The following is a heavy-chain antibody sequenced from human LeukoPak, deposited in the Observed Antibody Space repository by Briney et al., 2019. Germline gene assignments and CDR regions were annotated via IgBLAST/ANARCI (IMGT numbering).Heavy chain of an antibody. D-gene: IGHD4-17*01. Sequence: PGESLRLSCAASGFTFSNYWMNWVRQAPGKGLEWVANIKQDGSDKYYVDSVRGRFIISRDNAQNSLYLQMSSLRAEDTAVYYCARDYGDYWGQGTLVTVSS. V-gene: IGHV3-7*01. CDR3: ARDYGDY. J-gene: IGHJ4*02. CDR1: GFTFSNYW. CDR2: IKQDGSDK.